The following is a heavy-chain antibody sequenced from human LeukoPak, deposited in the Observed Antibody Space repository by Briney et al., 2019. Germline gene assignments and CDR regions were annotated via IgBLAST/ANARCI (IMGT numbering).Heavy chain of an antibody. CDR1: GGSFSSNNW. CDR3: ARGPCYGDYGFDY. CDR2: IYHSGSP. V-gene: IGHV4-4*02. J-gene: IGHJ4*02. Sequence: SETLSLTCAVSGGSFSSNNWWSWVRQPPGTGLERIGEIYHSGSPNYNPAHKSQVTISVDESKIQCSLKLTSVTAADAAVYYCARGPCYGDYGFDYWGQGTLVTVSA. D-gene: IGHD4-17*01.